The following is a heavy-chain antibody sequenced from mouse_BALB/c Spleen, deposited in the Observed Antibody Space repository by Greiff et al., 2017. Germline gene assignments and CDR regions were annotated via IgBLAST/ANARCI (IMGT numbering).Heavy chain of an antibody. CDR1: GFSLTGYG. J-gene: IGHJ4*01. CDR3: ARVPYYGSSYAMDY. CDR2: IWGDGST. Sequence: VQGVESGPGLVAPSQSLSITCTVSGFSLTGYGVNWVRQPPGKGLEWLGMIWGDGSTDYNSALKSRLSISKDNSKSQVFLKMNSLQTDDTARYYCARVPYYGSSYAMDYWGQGTSVTVSS. D-gene: IGHD1-1*01. V-gene: IGHV2-6-7*01.